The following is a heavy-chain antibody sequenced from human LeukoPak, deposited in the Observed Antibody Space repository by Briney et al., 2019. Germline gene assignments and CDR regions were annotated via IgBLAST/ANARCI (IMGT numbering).Heavy chain of an antibody. J-gene: IGHJ4*02. CDR2: INPNSGGT. V-gene: IGHV1-2*02. D-gene: IGHD6-19*01. CDR3: ASYSSGRKNYFDY. CDR1: GYTFTGYY. Sequence: ASVKASCKASGYTFTGYYMHWVRQAPGQGLEWMGWINPNSGGTNYAQKFQGRVTMTRDTSISTAYMELSRLRSDDTAVYYCASYSSGRKNYFDYWGQGTLVTVSS.